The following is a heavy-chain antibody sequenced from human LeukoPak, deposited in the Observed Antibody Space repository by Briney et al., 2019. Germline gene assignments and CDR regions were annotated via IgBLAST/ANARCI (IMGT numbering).Heavy chain of an antibody. D-gene: IGHD3-10*02. CDR3: AKVVRGALTSSWFDP. CDR1: GGSIKDYY. CDR2: ISNSGTT. V-gene: IGHV4-59*01. Sequence: SETLSLTCTVSGGSIKDYYWAWIRQAPGEGLEWVGYISNSGTTDYNPSLKSRVTMSMDTSKNEFSLKLTSVTAADTAIYYCAKVVRGALTSSWFDPWGQGTLVTVSS. J-gene: IGHJ5*02.